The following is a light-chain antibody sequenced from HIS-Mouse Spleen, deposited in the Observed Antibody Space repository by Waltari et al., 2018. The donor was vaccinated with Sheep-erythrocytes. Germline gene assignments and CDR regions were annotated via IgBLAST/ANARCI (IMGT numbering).Light chain of an antibody. V-gene: IGLV5-45*03. Sequence: QPVLTQPSSLSASPGASASLTCTLRSGLNVGTSRTYRYQPKPGSPPQYLLRYKSDSDKQQGSGVPSRFSGSKDASANAGILLISGLQSEDEADYYCMIWHSSAWVFGGGTKVTVL. CDR1: SGLNVGTSR. J-gene: IGLJ3*02. CDR3: MIWHSSAWV. CDR2: YKSDSDK.